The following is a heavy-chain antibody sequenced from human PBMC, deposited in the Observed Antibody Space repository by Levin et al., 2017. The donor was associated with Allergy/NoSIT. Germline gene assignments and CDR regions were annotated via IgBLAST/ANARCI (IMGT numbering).Heavy chain of an antibody. CDR1: GFTFSGSA. CDR2: IRSKANSYAT. V-gene: IGHV3-73*01. CDR3: TSHYYDSSGRTFDY. J-gene: IGHJ4*02. Sequence: RGESLKISCAASGFTFSGSAMHWVRQASGKGLEWVGRIRSKANSYATAYAASVKGRFTISRDDSKNTAYLQMNSLKTEDTAVYYCTSHYYDSSGRTFDYWGQGTLVTVSS. D-gene: IGHD3-22*01.